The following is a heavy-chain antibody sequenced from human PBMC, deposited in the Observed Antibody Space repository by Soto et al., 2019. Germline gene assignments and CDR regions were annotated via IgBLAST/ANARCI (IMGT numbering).Heavy chain of an antibody. J-gene: IGHJ4*02. CDR3: AKDSKAAAGMNKFDY. Sequence: QVQLVESGGGVVQPGRSLRLSCAASGFTFSSYGMHWVRQAPGKGLEWVAVISYDGSNKYYADSVKGRFTISRDNSKNTLYLQMNSLRPEDTDVYYCAKDSKAAAGMNKFDYWGQGTLVTVSS. CDR1: GFTFSSYG. D-gene: IGHD6-13*01. V-gene: IGHV3-30*18. CDR2: ISYDGSNK.